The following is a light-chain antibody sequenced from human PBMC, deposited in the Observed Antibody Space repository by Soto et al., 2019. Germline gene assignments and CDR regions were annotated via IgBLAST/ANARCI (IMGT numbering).Light chain of an antibody. J-gene: IGLJ1*01. CDR2: EGN. Sequence: QSVLTQPASVSGSPGQSIAISCTGTNTDVGRDNLVHWYQQHPDKAPKLLIYEGNKRPSGVSDRFSGCKSCNTASLTISGFRAEDEADYYCCSYENRQDSNYLFGTGTKLTVL. V-gene: IGLV2-23*01. CDR3: CSYENRQDSNYL. CDR1: NTDVGRDNL.